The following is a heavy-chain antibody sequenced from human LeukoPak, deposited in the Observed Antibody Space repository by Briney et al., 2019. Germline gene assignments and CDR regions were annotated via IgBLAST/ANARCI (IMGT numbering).Heavy chain of an antibody. CDR1: GYTFTSYY. Sequence: ASVKVSCKASGYTFTSYYMHWVRQAPGQGLEWMGWINTNTGNQTYAQGFTGRFVFSLDTSVSTAYLQISSLKAEDTAVYYCARRSVIYGSGSWFGYWGQGTLVTVSS. CDR3: ARRSVIYGSGSWFGY. CDR2: INTNTGNQ. D-gene: IGHD3-10*01. J-gene: IGHJ4*02. V-gene: IGHV7-4-1*02.